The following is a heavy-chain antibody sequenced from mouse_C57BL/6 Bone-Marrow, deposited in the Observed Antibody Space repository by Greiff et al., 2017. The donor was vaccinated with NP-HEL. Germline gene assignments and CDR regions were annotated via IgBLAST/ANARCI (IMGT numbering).Heavy chain of an antibody. D-gene: IGHD2-5*01. CDR2: IDPENGDT. Sequence: EVQLQESGAELVRPGASVKLSCTASGFNIKDDYMHWVKQRPEQGLEWIGWIDPENGDTEYASKFQGKATITADTSSNTAYLPLSSLTSEDTAFDYCPRPYLYSNYVFAYWGQGTLVTVSA. J-gene: IGHJ3*01. CDR1: GFNIKDDY. V-gene: IGHV14-4*01. CDR3: PRPYLYSNYVFAY.